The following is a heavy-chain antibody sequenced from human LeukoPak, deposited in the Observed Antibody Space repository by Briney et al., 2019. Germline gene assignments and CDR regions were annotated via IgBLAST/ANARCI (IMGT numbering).Heavy chain of an antibody. CDR1: GGSISSSSYY. CDR3: ARGDSSGWTLARDDAFDI. J-gene: IGHJ3*02. CDR2: IYYSGST. V-gene: IGHV4-39*07. D-gene: IGHD6-19*01. Sequence: PSETLSLTCTVSGGSISSSSYYWGWIRQPPGKGLEWIGSIYYSGSTYYNPSLKSRVTISVDTSKNQFSLKLSSVTAADTAVYYCARGDSSGWTLARDDAFDIWGQGTMVTVSS.